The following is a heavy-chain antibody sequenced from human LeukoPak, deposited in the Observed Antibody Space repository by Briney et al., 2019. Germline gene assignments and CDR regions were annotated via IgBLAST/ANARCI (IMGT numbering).Heavy chain of an antibody. V-gene: IGHV4-4*02. CDR2: IYHSGST. CDR3: ARGPYCSSTSCYGDYYYGMDV. Sequence: SETLSLTCAVSGGSISSSNWWSWVRQPPGKGLEWIGEIYHSGSTNYNPSLKSRVTISVDKSKNQFSLKLSSVTAADTAVYYCARGPYCSSTSCYGDYYYGMDVWGQGTTVTVSS. CDR1: GGSISSSNW. J-gene: IGHJ6*02. D-gene: IGHD2-2*01.